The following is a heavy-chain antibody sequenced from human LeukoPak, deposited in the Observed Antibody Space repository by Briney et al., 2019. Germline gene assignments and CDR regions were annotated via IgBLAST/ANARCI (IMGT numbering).Heavy chain of an antibody. CDR1: GGSISSSNYY. D-gene: IGHD1-26*01. CDR3: ARSRAFNSGAFDP. CDR2: IYYSGST. V-gene: IGHV4-61*01. J-gene: IGHJ5*02. Sequence: SETLSLTCTVSGGSISSSNYYWSWIRQPPGKGLEWIGFIYYSGSTKYNPSLKSRVTISVDTSKNQFSLRLNSVTAADTAVYYCARSRAFNSGAFDPWGQGSLVTVSS.